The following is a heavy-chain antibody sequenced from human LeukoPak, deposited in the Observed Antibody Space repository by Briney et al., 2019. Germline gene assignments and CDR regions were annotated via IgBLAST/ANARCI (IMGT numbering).Heavy chain of an antibody. CDR3: AKVGAHDILTGYYYAFDY. CDR2: ITVSGGNT. J-gene: IGHJ4*02. D-gene: IGHD3-9*01. CDR1: GFTFNNYV. V-gene: IGHV3-23*01. Sequence: GGSLRLSCAASGFTFNNYVLSWVRQAPGKGLEWVSTITVSGGNTYYADSVKGRFTISRDNSKNTLYLQMNSLRAEDTAVYYCAKVGAHDILTGYYYAFDYWGQGTLVTVSS.